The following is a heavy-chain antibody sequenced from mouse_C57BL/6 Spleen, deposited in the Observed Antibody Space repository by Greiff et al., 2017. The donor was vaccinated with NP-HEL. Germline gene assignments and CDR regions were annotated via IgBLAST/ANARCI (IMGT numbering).Heavy chain of an antibody. CDR3: ARGELITTGYSAMDY. Sequence: VQGVESGAELMKPGASVKISCKATGYTFSSYWIEWVKQRPGHGLEWIGEILPGSGSTNYNEKFKGKATFTADTSSNTAYMQLSSLTSDDSPVYYCARGELITTGYSAMDYLGQGNSVTVAS. V-gene: IGHV1-9*01. CDR2: ILPGSGST. D-gene: IGHD2-4*01. J-gene: IGHJ4*01. CDR1: GYTFSSYW.